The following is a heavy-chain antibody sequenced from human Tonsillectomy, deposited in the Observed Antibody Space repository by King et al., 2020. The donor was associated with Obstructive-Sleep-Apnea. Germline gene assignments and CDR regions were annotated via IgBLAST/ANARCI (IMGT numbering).Heavy chain of an antibody. Sequence: VQLVESGGGLVQPGGSLRLSCSASGFTFSSYSMNWVRQAPGKGLEWGSYISRSSSNIYYADSVKGRFNISRDNAKNSLYLQMNSLRAEDTAVYYCARTTNGVVVNDYWGQGTLVTVSS. CDR2: ISRSSSNI. CDR3: ARTTNGVVVNDY. CDR1: GFTFSSYS. D-gene: IGHD3-22*01. V-gene: IGHV3-48*04. J-gene: IGHJ4*02.